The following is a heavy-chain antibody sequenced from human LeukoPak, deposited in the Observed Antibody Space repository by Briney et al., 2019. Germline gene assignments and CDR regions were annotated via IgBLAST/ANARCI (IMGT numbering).Heavy chain of an antibody. Sequence: GGSLRLSCAASGFTFSIHTMNLVRQAPGKGLEWVSSISSSIGSIYYADSVKGRFTISRDNAKSSLYLQMNSLRAEDTAVYYCARDSQTLTTVTNWFDPWGQGTLVTVSS. CDR3: ARDSQTLTTVTNWFDP. CDR1: GFTFSIHT. J-gene: IGHJ5*02. CDR2: ISSSIGSI. V-gene: IGHV3-21*01. D-gene: IGHD4-17*01.